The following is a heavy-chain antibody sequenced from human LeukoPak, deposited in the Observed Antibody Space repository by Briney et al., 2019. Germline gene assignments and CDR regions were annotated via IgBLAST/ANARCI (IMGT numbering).Heavy chain of an antibody. CDR3: ARDGRETDYYYYYMDV. V-gene: IGHV3-21*01. Sequence: GGSLRLSCAASGFTFSSYSMNWVRHAPGKGLEWVSSISSSSSYIYYADSVKGRFTISRDNAKNSLYLQMNSLRAEDTAVYYCARDGRETDYYYYYMDVWGKGTTVTVSS. CDR1: GFTFSSYS. CDR2: ISSSSSYI. D-gene: IGHD1-26*01. J-gene: IGHJ6*03.